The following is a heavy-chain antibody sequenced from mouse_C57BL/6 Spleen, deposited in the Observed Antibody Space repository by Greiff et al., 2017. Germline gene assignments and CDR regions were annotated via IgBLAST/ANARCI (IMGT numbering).Heavy chain of an antibody. D-gene: IGHD2-1*01. Sequence: QVQLQQPGAELVMPGASVKLSCKASGYTFTSSWMHWVKQRPGQGLEWIGEIDPSDSYTNYNQKFKGKSTLTVDKSSSTAYMQLSSLTSEDSAVYYCARVYYGNYEVGAWFAYWGQGTLVTVSA. CDR1: GYTFTSSW. J-gene: IGHJ3*01. V-gene: IGHV1-69*01. CDR3: ARVYYGNYEVGAWFAY. CDR2: IDPSDSYT.